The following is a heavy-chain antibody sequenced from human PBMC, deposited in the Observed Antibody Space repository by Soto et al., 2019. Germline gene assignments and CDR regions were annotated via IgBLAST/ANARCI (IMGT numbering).Heavy chain of an antibody. CDR2: INPNSGGT. D-gene: IGHD2-2*01. J-gene: IGHJ6*02. CDR1: GYTFTGYY. CDR3: AREGLVVVPAPVDTGYYYYGMDV. Sequence: ASVKVSCKASGYTFTGYYIHWVRQAPGQGLEWMGWINPNSGGTNYAQKFQGWVTMTRDTSISTAYMELSRLRSDDTAVYYCAREGLVVVPAPVDTGYYYYGMDVWGQGTTVTVSS. V-gene: IGHV1-2*04.